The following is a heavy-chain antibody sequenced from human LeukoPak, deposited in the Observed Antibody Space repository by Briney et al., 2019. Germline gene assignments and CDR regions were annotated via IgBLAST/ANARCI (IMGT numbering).Heavy chain of an antibody. CDR3: AGDPNSGSYELDY. V-gene: IGHV3-21*01. D-gene: IGHD1-26*01. Sequence: PGGSLRLSCAASGFTVSKYDMHWVRQAPGKGLEWVSSISSSSSYIYYADSVKGRFTISRDNAKNSLYLQMNSLRAEDTAVYYCAGDPNSGSYELDYWGQGTLVTVSS. CDR2: ISSSSSYI. CDR1: GFTVSKYD. J-gene: IGHJ4*02.